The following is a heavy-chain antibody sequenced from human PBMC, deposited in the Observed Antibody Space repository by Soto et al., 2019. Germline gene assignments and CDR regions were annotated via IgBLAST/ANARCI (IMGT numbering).Heavy chain of an antibody. J-gene: IGHJ4*02. CDR1: GGSISSYY. CDR3: ARAWGAAAGSFDY. CDR2: IYYSGST. D-gene: IGHD6-13*01. Sequence: KTSETLSLTCTVSGGSISSYYWSWIRQPPGKGLEWIGYIYYSGSTNYNPSLKSRVTISVDTSKNQFSLKLSSVTAADTAVYYCARAWGAAAGSFDYWGQGTLVTVSS. V-gene: IGHV4-59*01.